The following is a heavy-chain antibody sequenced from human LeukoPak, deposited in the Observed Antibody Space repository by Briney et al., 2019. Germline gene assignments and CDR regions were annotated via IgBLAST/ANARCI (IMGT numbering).Heavy chain of an antibody. Sequence: ASVKVSCKASGYTFTSYGISWVRQAPGQGLEWMGWISGYNGHTKYAQKFQGRATMTTDTSTSTAYMELRSLRSDDTAVYYCARVVRSSWKDAFDIWGQGTMVTVSS. V-gene: IGHV1-18*01. J-gene: IGHJ3*02. CDR3: ARVVRSSWKDAFDI. D-gene: IGHD6-13*01. CDR1: GYTFTSYG. CDR2: ISGYNGHT.